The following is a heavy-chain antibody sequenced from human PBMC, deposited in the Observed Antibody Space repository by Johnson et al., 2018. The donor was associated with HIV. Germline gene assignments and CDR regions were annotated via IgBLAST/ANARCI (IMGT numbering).Heavy chain of an antibody. V-gene: IGHV3-20*04. CDR2: IYWNGGST. J-gene: IGHJ3*02. CDR1: GFTFDNYG. D-gene: IGHD3-3*01. Sequence: VQLVESGGGVVRPGGSLRLSCAASGFTFDNYGMSWVRQVPGKGLEWVSGIYWNGGSTGYAESVKGRFPISRDNAKNSLNLQMNSLRGEDTALYYCARVTIFGVTKVDALDMWGQGTMVTVSS. CDR3: ARVTIFGVTKVDALDM.